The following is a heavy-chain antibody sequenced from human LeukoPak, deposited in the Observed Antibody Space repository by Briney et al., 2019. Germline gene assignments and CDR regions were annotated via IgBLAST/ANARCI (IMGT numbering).Heavy chain of an antibody. Sequence: PSETLSLTCTVSGGSISSSSYYWGWIRQPPGKGLEWIGSTYYSGSTYYNPSLKSRVTISVDTSKNQFSLKLSSVTAADTAVYYCARQRPWFDPWGQGTLVTVSS. V-gene: IGHV4-39*01. J-gene: IGHJ5*02. CDR2: TYYSGST. CDR1: GGSISSSSYY. CDR3: ARQRPWFDP.